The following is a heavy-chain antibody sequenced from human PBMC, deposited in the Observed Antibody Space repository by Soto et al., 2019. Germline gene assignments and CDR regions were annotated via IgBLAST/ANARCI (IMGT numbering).Heavy chain of an antibody. D-gene: IGHD3-22*01. CDR2: MNPNSGGT. V-gene: IGHV1-2*02. Sequence: QVQLVQSGAEVKKPGASVKVSCKASGYTFIGYEMHWVRQAPGQGLEWMGWMNPNSGGTKNAQKFQGRVTMTRDTSISTAYMELSRLRSDDTAVYYCLREPRDYDSLLDYWGQGTLVTVSS. CDR3: LREPRDYDSLLDY. J-gene: IGHJ4*02. CDR1: GYTFIGYE.